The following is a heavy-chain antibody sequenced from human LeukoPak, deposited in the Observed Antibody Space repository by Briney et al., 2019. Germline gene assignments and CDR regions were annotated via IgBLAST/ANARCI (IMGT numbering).Heavy chain of an antibody. CDR2: IYFSETT. V-gene: IGHV4-39*07. CDR1: GDSISSSTYY. J-gene: IGHJ5*02. CDR3: ARGKEFDP. Sequence: SETLSLTCTVSGDSISSSTYYWGWIRQPPGKGLEWIGSIYFSETTYYNPSLKSRVTISADTSKYQFSLKLSSVTAVDTAVYYCARGKEFDPWGQGTLVTVSS.